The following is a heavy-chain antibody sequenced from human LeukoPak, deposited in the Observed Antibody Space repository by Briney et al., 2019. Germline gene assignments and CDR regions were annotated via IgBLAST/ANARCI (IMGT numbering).Heavy chain of an antibody. CDR3: AREPTMVRGAFDI. CDR2: ISSSGSTI. V-gene: IGHV3-11*01. Sequence: PGGSLRLSCAASRFTFSDYCMSWLRQAPGMGLEWLAYISSSGSTIYYADSVKGRFTISRDNAKNSLYLQMNSLRAEDTAVYYCAREPTMVRGAFDIWGQGTMVTVSS. D-gene: IGHD3-10*01. J-gene: IGHJ3*02. CDR1: RFTFSDYC.